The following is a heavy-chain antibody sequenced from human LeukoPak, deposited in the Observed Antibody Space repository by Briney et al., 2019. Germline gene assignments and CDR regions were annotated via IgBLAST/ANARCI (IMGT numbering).Heavy chain of an antibody. V-gene: IGHV5-51*01. CDR1: GYSFTSYW. CDR3: ARQARTYYYDSSGYYRPPLYFDY. CDR2: IYPGDSDT. Sequence: GGSLKISCKGSGYSFTSYWIGWVRQMPGKGLEWMGIIYPGDSDTRYSPSVQGQVTISADKSISTAYLQWSSLKASDTAMYYCARQARTYYYDSSGYYRPPLYFDYWGQGTLVTVSS. J-gene: IGHJ4*02. D-gene: IGHD3-22*01.